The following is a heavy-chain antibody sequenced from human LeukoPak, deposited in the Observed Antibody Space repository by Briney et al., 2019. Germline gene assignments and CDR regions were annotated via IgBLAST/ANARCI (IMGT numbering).Heavy chain of an antibody. D-gene: IGHD3-9*01. CDR2: IIPIFGTA. Sequence: SVKVSCKASGGTFSSYAISWVRQAPGQGPEWMGGIIPIFGTANYAQKFQGRVTITADESTSTAYMELSSLRSEDTAVYYCASSTDILTGYLLDYWGQGTLVTVSS. CDR1: GGTFSSYA. J-gene: IGHJ4*02. V-gene: IGHV1-69*13. CDR3: ASSTDILTGYLLDY.